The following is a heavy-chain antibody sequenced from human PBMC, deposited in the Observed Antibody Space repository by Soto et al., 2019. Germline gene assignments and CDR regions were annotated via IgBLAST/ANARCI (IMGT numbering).Heavy chain of an antibody. CDR1: GFTVSSYA. CDR3: AKDRIAARPGWFDP. D-gene: IGHD6-6*01. J-gene: IGHJ5*02. Sequence: GGSLRLSCAASGFTVSSYAMSWLRQAPGKGLEWVSAISGSGGSTHYADSVKRRFTISRDNSKNTLYPQINSLRAEDTAVYYCAKDRIAARPGWFDPWGQGTLVTVSS. CDR2: ISGSGGST. V-gene: IGHV3-23*01.